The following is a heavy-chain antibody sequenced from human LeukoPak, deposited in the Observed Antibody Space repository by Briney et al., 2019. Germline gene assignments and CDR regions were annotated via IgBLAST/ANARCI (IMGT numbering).Heavy chain of an antibody. D-gene: IGHD3-22*01. CDR2: IYYSGST. CDR3: ARDGDSSGTFGY. CDR1: GGSISSGDYY. Sequence: SETLSLTCTVSGGSISSGDYYWSWIRQPPGKGLEWIGYIYYSGSTYYNPSLKSRVTISVDTSKNQFSLKLSSVTAADTAVYYCARDGDSSGTFGYWGQGTLVTASS. V-gene: IGHV4-30-4*01. J-gene: IGHJ4*02.